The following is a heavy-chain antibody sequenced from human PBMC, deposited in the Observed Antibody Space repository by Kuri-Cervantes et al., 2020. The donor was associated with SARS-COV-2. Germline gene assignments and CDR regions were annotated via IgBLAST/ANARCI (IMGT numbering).Heavy chain of an antibody. V-gene: IGHV3-20*04. Sequence: GESLKISCAASGFTFDDYGMSWVRQVPGKGLEWVSGINWNGGSTGYADSVKGRFTISRDNSKNTLYLQMNSLRAENTAVYYCASNPPLLLLREWGQGTLVTVSS. J-gene: IGHJ4*02. CDR1: GFTFDDYG. CDR2: INWNGGST. CDR3: ASNPPLLLLRE. D-gene: IGHD3-10*01.